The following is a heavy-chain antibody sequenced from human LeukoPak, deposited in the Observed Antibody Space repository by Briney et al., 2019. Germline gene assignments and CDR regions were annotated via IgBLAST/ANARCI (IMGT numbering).Heavy chain of an antibody. CDR3: AKGDYGDYGLSDLVY. CDR2: ISGSGATT. CDR1: GFVFSSYA. D-gene: IGHD4-17*01. V-gene: IGHV3-23*01. Sequence: GGSLRLSCTASGFVFSSYAMSWVRQAPGKGLEWVSDISGSGATTSFADSVKGRFTISRDNSKNTLYLQMNSLRAEDTAVYYCAKGDYGDYGLSDLVYWGQGTLVTVSS. J-gene: IGHJ4*02.